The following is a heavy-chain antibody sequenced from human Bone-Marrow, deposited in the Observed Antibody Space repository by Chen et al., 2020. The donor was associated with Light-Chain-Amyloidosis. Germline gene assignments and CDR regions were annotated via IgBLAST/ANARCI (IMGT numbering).Heavy chain of an antibody. Sequence: EVQMVESGGGLVQPGRSLRLSCVTSGFTYKKWAIHWVRQAPGKGLEWVSGFDYNSGRKDYADSVMGRFTVSSDSSKNSLFLEMNSLRVEDTALYYCTQDGVPGGADFWGPGTMVTVSS. CDR1: GFTYKKWA. D-gene: IGHD1-1*01. CDR2: FDYNSGRK. V-gene: IGHV3-9*01. J-gene: IGHJ4*02. CDR3: TQDGVPGGADF.